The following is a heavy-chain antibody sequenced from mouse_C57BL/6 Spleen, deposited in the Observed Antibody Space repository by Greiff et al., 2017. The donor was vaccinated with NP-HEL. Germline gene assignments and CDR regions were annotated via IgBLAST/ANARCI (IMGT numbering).Heavy chain of an antibody. D-gene: IGHD2-4*01. V-gene: IGHV5-6*01. CDR3: ARQGGYYDYDGFAY. CDR1: GFTFSSYG. CDR2: ISSGGSYT. Sequence: VQLKESGGDLVKPGGSLKLSCAASGFTFSSYGMSWVRQTPDKRLVWVATISSGGSYTYYPDSVKGRFTISRDNAKNTLYLQMSSLKSEDTAMYYCARQGGYYDYDGFAYWGQGTLVTVSA. J-gene: IGHJ3*01.